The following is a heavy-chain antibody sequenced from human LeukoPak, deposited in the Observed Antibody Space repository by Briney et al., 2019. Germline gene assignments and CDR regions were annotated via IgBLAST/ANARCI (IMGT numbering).Heavy chain of an antibody. V-gene: IGHV4-38-2*02. CDR1: GYSISSGYY. D-gene: IGHD3-16*02. Sequence: SETLSLTCTVSGYSISSGYYWGWIRPPPGKGLEWIGRIYTSGSTNYNPSLKSRVTMSVDTSKNQFSLKLSSVTAADTAVYYCARDLDYDYVWGSYRLLARGYYMDVWGKGTTVTISS. CDR3: ARDLDYDYVWGSYRLLARGYYMDV. J-gene: IGHJ6*03. CDR2: IYTSGST.